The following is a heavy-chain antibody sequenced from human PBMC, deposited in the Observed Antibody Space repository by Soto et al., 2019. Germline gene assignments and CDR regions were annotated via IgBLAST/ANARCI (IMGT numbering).Heavy chain of an antibody. J-gene: IGHJ4*02. CDR1: GGSFSGYY. V-gene: IGHV4-34*01. D-gene: IGHD4-4*01. CDR2: INHSGST. Sequence: SETLSLTCAVYGGSFSGYYWSWIRQPPGKGREWIGEINHSGSTNYNPSLKSRVTISVDTSKNQFSLKLSSVTAADTAVYYCARAGLRDYSTYGVPSYFDYWGQGTLVAVSS. CDR3: ARAGLRDYSTYGVPSYFDY.